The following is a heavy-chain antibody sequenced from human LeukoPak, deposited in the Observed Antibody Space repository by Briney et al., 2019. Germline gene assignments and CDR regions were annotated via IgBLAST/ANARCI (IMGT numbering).Heavy chain of an antibody. D-gene: IGHD4-17*01. CDR1: GFTFNTYA. V-gene: IGHV3-48*01. Sequence: GGSLRLSCAASGFTFNTYAMSWVRQAPGKGLEWLSHINSNGAVISYADSVKGRFTISRDTAKSSLYLQMNSLKIEDTAIYFCARDPDGDYDFDYWGQGTLVTVSS. J-gene: IGHJ4*02. CDR2: INSNGAVI. CDR3: ARDPDGDYDFDY.